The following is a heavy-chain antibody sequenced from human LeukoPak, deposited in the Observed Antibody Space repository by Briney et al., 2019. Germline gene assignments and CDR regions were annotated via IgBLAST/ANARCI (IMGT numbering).Heavy chain of an antibody. D-gene: IGHD2-21*02. CDR2: IKSDGSST. CDR1: GFTFSNYW. V-gene: IGHV3-74*01. J-gene: IGHJ6*02. Sequence: GGSLRLSCAASGFTFSNYWMHWVRQAPGEALMWVSRIKSDGSSTTYADSVKGRFSISRDNAKNTLYLQMNSLRAEDTAVYYCSRDSLSSCGGDCYSGLDVWGQGTTVTVSS. CDR3: SRDSLSSCGGDCYSGLDV.